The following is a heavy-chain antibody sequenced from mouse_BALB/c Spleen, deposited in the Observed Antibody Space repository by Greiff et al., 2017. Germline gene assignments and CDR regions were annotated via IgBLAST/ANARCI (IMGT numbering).Heavy chain of an antibody. J-gene: IGHJ4*01. CDR3: ARSGGNYDYAMDY. D-gene: IGHD2-1*01. V-gene: IGHV1-87*01. Sequence: VKLMESGAELARPGASVKLSCKASGYTFTSYWMQWVKQRPGQGLEWIGAIYPGDGDTRYTQKFKGKATLTADKSSSTAYMQLSSLASEDSAVYYCARSGGNYDYAMDYWGQGTSVTVSS. CDR1: GYTFTSYW. CDR2: IYPGDGDT.